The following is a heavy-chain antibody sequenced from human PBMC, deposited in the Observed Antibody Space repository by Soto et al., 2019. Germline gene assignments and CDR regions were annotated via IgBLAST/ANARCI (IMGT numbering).Heavy chain of an antibody. Sequence: GGSLRLSCAASGFTFSSSAMNWVRQAPGKGLEWVSSISNSGGTTSYADSVKGRFTISRDNSKNTLYLQMNSLRAEDTAVYFCAKEGAVYYFDFWGQGTPVTVSS. CDR3: AKEGAVYYFDF. V-gene: IGHV3-23*01. D-gene: IGHD3-16*01. CDR1: GFTFSSSA. J-gene: IGHJ4*02. CDR2: ISNSGGTT.